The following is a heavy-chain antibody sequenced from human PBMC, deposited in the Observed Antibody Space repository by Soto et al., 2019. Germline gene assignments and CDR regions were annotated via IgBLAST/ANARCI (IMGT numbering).Heavy chain of an antibody. J-gene: IGHJ5*02. D-gene: IGHD3-22*01. CDR3: ARRSYDSSGFYNWFDP. V-gene: IGHV4-31*03. CDR2: IYYSGST. Sequence: QVQLQESGPGLVKPSQTLSLTCTVSGGSISSGGYYWSWIRQHPGKGLEWIGYIYYSGSTYYNPSLKSRVTISVDTSKNQFSLKLSSVTAADTAVYYCARRSYDSSGFYNWFDPWGQGTLVTVSS. CDR1: GGSISSGGYY.